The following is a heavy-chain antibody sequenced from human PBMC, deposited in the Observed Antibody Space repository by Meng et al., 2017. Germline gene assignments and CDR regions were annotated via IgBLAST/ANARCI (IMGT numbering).Heavy chain of an antibody. V-gene: IGHV1-3*01. J-gene: IGHJ4*02. CDR2: INAGNGNT. CDR1: GYTFTSYA. Sequence: ASVKVSCKASGYTFTSYAMHWVRQAPGQRLEWMGWINAGNGNTKYSQKFQGRVTITRDTSASTAYMELSSLRSEDTAVYYCAGVYCGGGCYFVVGNFDYWGQGTLVTVSS. D-gene: IGHD2-21*02. CDR3: AGVYCGGGCYFVVGNFDY.